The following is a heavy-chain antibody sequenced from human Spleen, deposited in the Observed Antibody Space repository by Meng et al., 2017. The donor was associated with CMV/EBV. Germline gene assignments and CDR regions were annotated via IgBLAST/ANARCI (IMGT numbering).Heavy chain of an antibody. Sequence: SETLSLTCTVSGGSISSSSYYWGWIRQPPGKGLEWIGSIYYSGSTYYNPSLKSRLTISVDTSRNQFSLKLNSVTAADTAVYYCARLWGARGIVVPSATYYFDYWGQGKLVTVSS. CDR1: GGSISSSSYY. V-gene: IGHV4-39*07. CDR3: ARLWGARGIVVPSATYYFDY. J-gene: IGHJ4*02. CDR2: IYYSGST. D-gene: IGHD2-15*01.